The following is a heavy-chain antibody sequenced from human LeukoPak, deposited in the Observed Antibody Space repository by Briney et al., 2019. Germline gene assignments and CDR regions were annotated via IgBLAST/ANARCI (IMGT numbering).Heavy chain of an antibody. CDR2: IIPIFGTA. CDR3: ARDRHRRHYYDSSLHPPLDY. Sequence: SVKVSCKASGGTFSSYAISWVRQAPGQGLEWMGGIIPIFGTANYAQKFQGRVTITADKSTSTAYMELSSLRSEDTAVYYCARDRHRRHYYDSSLHPPLDYWGQGTLVTVSS. D-gene: IGHD3-22*01. CDR1: GGTFSSYA. J-gene: IGHJ4*02. V-gene: IGHV1-69*06.